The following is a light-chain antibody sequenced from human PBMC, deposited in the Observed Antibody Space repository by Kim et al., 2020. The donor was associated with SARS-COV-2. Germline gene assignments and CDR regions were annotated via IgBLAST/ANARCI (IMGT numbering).Light chain of an antibody. CDR1: SLGTYH. Sequence: SSELTQDPAVSVAPGQTVRITCQGDSLGTYHATWYQQKPGQAPVLVIYVKNNRPSGIPDRFSGSSSGNTASLTITGAQAEDEADYYCSSRDTSGNFWVFGGGTQLTVL. CDR3: SSRDTSGNFWV. J-gene: IGLJ3*02. V-gene: IGLV3-19*01. CDR2: VKN.